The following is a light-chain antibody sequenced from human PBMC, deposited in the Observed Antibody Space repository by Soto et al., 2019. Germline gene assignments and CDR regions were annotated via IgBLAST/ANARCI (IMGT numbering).Light chain of an antibody. Sequence: QSALTQPRSVSGSPGQSVTISCTGTSSDVGDYKYVSWYRQHPGKAPKLIIYDVSERPSGVPDRFSGSKSGNTASLTISGLQAEDEDDYYCCSYAGSYSYVFGPGTKLTVL. CDR1: SSDVGDYKY. CDR2: DVS. V-gene: IGLV2-11*01. CDR3: CSYAGSYSYV. J-gene: IGLJ1*01.